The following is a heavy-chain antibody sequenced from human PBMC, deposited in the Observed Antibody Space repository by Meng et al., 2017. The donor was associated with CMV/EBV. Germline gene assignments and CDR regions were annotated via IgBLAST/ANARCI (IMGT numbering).Heavy chain of an antibody. D-gene: IGHD3-16*01. CDR3: ARDLGFDY. CDR2: ISSSSSYI. J-gene: IGHJ4*02. Sequence: GESLKISCAASGFTFSSYSMNWVRQAPGKGLEWVSSISSSSSYIYYADSVKGRFIISRDNAKNSLYLQMNSLRAEDTAVYYCARDLGFDYWGQGTLVTVSS. V-gene: IGHV3-21*01. CDR1: GFTFSSYS.